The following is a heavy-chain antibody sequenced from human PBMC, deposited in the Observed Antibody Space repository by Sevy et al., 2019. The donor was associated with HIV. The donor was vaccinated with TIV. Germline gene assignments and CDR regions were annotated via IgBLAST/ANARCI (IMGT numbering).Heavy chain of an antibody. Sequence: GGSLRLSCAASGFTVSSNYMSWVRQAPGKGLEWVSVIYSGGGTYYADSVKGRFTISRDNSKNTLYLQMNSLRAEDTAVYYCARGIVLMVYAPGGAFDIWGQGTMVTVSS. V-gene: IGHV3-53*01. CDR2: IYSGGGT. CDR1: GFTVSSNY. D-gene: IGHD2-8*01. CDR3: ARGIVLMVYAPGGAFDI. J-gene: IGHJ3*02.